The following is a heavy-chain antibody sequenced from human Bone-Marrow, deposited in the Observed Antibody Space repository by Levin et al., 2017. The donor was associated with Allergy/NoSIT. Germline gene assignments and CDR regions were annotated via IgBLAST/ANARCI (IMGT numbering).Heavy chain of an antibody. CDR3: ARTRVRSGVDYNFYYYVDG. Sequence: PSETLSLTCTVSGGSISSYYWSWMRQPPGKGLEWIGYIFYSGSTNYNPSLKSRVPISVDTSKSQFSLRLRSVTAADPAVYYCARTRVRSGVDYNFYYYVDGWGKGTTVTVSS. J-gene: IGHJ6*03. CDR1: GGSISSYY. V-gene: IGHV4-59*01. CDR2: IFYSGST. D-gene: IGHD3-3*01.